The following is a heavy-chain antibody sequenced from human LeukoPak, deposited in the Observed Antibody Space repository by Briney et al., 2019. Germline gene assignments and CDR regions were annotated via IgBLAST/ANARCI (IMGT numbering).Heavy chain of an antibody. J-gene: IGHJ6*02. V-gene: IGHV4-59*01. CDR2: IYYSGST. D-gene: IGHD3-3*01. CDR3: ARGDYDFWSGYTISGMDV. CDR1: GGSISSYY. Sequence: PSETLSLTCTVSGGSISSYYWSWIRQPPGKGLEWIGYIYYSGSTNYNPSLKSRATISVDTSKNQFSLKLSSVTAVDTAVYYYARGDYDFWSGYTISGMDVWGQGTTVTVSS.